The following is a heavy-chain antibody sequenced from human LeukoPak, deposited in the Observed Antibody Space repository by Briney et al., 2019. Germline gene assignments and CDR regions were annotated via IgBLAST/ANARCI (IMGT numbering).Heavy chain of an antibody. CDR2: IYPADSDT. Sequence: GESLKISCKGSGYNFISYWTGWVRQMPGKGLEWMGIIYPADSDTTYSPSFQGQVTISADKSISTAYLQWSSLKASDTAIYYCARQFGYFDSSGLFDYWGQGTLVTVSS. D-gene: IGHD3-22*01. CDR3: ARQFGYFDSSGLFDY. CDR1: GYNFISYW. J-gene: IGHJ4*02. V-gene: IGHV5-51*01.